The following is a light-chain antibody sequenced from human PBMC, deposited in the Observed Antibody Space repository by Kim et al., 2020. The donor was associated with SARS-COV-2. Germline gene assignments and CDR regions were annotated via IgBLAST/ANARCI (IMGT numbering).Light chain of an antibody. CDR1: SGSIDDNY. J-gene: IGLJ2*01. V-gene: IGLV6-57*04. CDR2: EDD. Sequence: NFMLTQPHSVSESPGKTVTISCTRSSGSIDDNYVQWYQQRPGGVPTTVIYEDDKRPSGVSDRFSGSIDNSSNSASLTISGLKTEDEADYYCQSYNRSNVVFGGGTKFTVL. CDR3: QSYNRSNVV.